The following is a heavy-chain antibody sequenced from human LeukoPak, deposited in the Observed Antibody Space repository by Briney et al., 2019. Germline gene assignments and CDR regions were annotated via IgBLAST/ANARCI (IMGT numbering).Heavy chain of an antibody. V-gene: IGHV3-33*01. J-gene: IGHJ4*02. CDR3: ARHWGLSSYYDSSGYSTDDFIDY. CDR1: GFTFSSYG. D-gene: IGHD3-22*01. Sequence: GESLRLSCAASGFTFSSYGMHWVRQAPGKGLEWVAVIWYDGSNKYYADSVKGRFTISRDNSKNTLYLQMNSLRAEDTAVYYCARHWGLSSYYDSSGYSTDDFIDYWGQGTLVTVSS. CDR2: IWYDGSNK.